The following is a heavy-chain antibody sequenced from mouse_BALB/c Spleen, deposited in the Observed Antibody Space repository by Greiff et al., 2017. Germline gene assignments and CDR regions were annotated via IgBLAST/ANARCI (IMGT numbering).Heavy chain of an antibody. Sequence: VQLKESGPELVKPGASVKISCKASGYAFSSSWMNWVKQRPGQGLEWIGRIYPGDGDTNYNGKFKGKATLTADKSSSTAYMQLSSLTSVDSAVYFCARWGGNYYFDYWGQGTTLTVSS. CDR2: IYPGDGDT. V-gene: IGHV1-82*01. CDR3: ARWGGNYYFDY. J-gene: IGHJ2*01. CDR1: GYAFSSSW. D-gene: IGHD2-1*01.